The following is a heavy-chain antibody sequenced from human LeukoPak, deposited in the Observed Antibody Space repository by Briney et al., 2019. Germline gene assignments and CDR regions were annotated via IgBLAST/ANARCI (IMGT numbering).Heavy chain of an antibody. CDR3: ATDRFREYCSSTSCWGAFDI. CDR1: GYTLTELS. V-gene: IGHV1-24*01. CDR2: FDPEDGET. D-gene: IGHD2-2*01. Sequence: ASVKVSCKVSGYTLTELSMHWVRQAPGKGLEWMGGFDPEDGETIYAQKFQGRVTMTEDTSTDTAYMELSSLRSEDTAVYYRATDRFREYCSSTSCWGAFDIWGQGTMVTVSS. J-gene: IGHJ3*02.